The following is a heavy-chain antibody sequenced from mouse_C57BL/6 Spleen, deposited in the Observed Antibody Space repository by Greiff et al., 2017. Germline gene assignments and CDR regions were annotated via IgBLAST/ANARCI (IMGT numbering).Heavy chain of an antibody. V-gene: IGHV1-69*01. J-gene: IGHJ1*03. Sequence: VQLQQPGAELVMPGASVKLSCKASGYTFTSYWMHWVKQRPGQGLEWIGEIDPSDSYTNSNPKFKGKSTLTVDKSSSTAYMQLSSLTSEDAAVYYCALYYYGSPRYFDVWGTGTTVTVSS. CDR3: ALYYYGSPRYFDV. CDR1: GYTFTSYW. CDR2: IDPSDSYT. D-gene: IGHD1-1*01.